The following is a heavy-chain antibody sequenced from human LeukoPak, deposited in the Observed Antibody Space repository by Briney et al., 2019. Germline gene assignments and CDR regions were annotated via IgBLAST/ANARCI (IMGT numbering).Heavy chain of an antibody. CDR2: ISGSGGST. J-gene: IGHJ3*02. V-gene: IGHV3-23*01. CDR1: GFIFSNYA. D-gene: IGHD3-10*01. Sequence: GGSLRLSCAVSGFIFSNYAMNWVRQAPGKGLEWVSAISGSGGSTYYADSVKGRFTISRDNSKNTLYLQMNSLRAEDTAVSYCAKDHDYYASGPIWGQGTMVTVSS. CDR3: AKDHDYYASGPI.